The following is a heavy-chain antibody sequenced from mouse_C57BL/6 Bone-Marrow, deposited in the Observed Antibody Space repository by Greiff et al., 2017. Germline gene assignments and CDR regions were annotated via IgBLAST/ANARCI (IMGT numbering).Heavy chain of an antibody. J-gene: IGHJ3*01. CDR3: AREGDYYGSSSFAY. D-gene: IGHD1-1*01. CDR2: IDPSDSYT. CDR1: GYTFTSYW. V-gene: IGHV1-69*01. Sequence: QVQLQQPGAELVMPGASVSLSCKASGYTFTSYWMHWVKQRPGQGLEWIGEIDPSDSYTNYNQKFKGKSTLTVDKSSSTAYMQLSSLTSEDSAVDYCAREGDYYGSSSFAYWGQGTLVTVSA.